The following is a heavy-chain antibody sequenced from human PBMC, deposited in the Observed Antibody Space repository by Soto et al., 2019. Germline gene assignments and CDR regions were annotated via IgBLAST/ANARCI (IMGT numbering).Heavy chain of an antibody. Sequence: EVQLLESGGGLVKPGGSLRLSCAASGFTFSSYNMNWVRQAPGKGLEWVSYISSSSSYIYYADSVQGRFTISRDNAKNSLYLQMNTLRAEDTAVYYCARTRGDYYGMDVWGQGTTVTVSS. CDR3: ARTRGDYYGMDV. CDR1: GFTFSSYN. J-gene: IGHJ6*02. D-gene: IGHD3-10*01. V-gene: IGHV3-21*01. CDR2: ISSSSSYI.